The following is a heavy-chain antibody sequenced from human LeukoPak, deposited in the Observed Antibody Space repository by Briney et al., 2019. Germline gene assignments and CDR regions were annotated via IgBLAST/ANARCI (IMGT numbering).Heavy chain of an antibody. CDR3: ARHLNYYDSSGYLGY. CDR2: TSSDGSNN. D-gene: IGHD3-22*01. CDR1: GFTFNSYA. J-gene: IGHJ4*02. V-gene: IGHV3-30-3*01. Sequence: GGSLRLSCAASGFTFNSYAMHWVRQAPGKGLEWVAVTSSDGSNNYYADSVKGRFTISRDNSKNTLYLQMNNLRAEDTAVYYCARHLNYYDSSGYLGYWGQGTLVTVSS.